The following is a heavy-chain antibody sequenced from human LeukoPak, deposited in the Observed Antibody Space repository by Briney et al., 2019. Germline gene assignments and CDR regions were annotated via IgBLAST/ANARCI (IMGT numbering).Heavy chain of an antibody. CDR3: ARKYNVRGWYYYYYMDV. D-gene: IGHD3-10*02. V-gene: IGHV1-8*01. J-gene: IGHJ6*03. CDR1: GYTFTSYD. Sequence: GASVKVSCKASGYTFTSYDINWVRQDTGQGLEWMGWMNPNSGNTGYAQKFQGRVTMTRNTSISTAYMELSSLRSEDTAVYYCARKYNVRGWYYYYYMDVWGKGTTVTVSS. CDR2: MNPNSGNT.